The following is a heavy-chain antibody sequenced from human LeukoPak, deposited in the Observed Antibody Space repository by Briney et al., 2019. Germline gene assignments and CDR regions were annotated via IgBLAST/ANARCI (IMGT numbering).Heavy chain of an antibody. CDR3: AFRPFDY. CDR1: GFTFNIYP. J-gene: IGHJ4*02. CDR2: ISGGGETT. Sequence: GASLRLSCVASGFTFNIYPMSWVRQAPGKGLEWVSAISGGGETTLYADSVEGRFTISRDNSRNTLFLQMSSLRAEDTAVYYCAFRPFDYWGQGTLVTVSS. V-gene: IGHV3-23*01.